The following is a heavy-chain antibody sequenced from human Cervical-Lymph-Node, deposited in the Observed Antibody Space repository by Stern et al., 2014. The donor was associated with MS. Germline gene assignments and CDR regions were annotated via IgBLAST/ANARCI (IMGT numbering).Heavy chain of an antibody. CDR3: ASVGPHREFSSDPGLFNY. CDR1: GGTFSHYG. J-gene: IGHJ4*02. V-gene: IGHV1-69*01. D-gene: IGHD3-22*01. Sequence: QVQLVQSGAEVKKPGSSVKVSCQASGGTFSHYGVTWVRQAPGHGLEWVGGIIPMFGSVNYAQKFKGRVTITADESTKTAYMELNSLRSEDTAVYYCASVGPHREFSSDPGLFNYWGQGTLVTVSS. CDR2: IIPMFGSV.